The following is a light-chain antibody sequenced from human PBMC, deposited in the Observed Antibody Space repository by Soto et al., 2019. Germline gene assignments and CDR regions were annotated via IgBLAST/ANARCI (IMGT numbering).Light chain of an antibody. V-gene: IGKV3-11*01. CDR1: QNIGSN. Sequence: EIVMAQSPATLSVSPGETAILSCRASQNIGSNLAWYQQKPGQTPRLLIYDTSTRATGIPARFSGSGSGTDFTLTISSLEPEDFAVYYCQQRSNWPLTFGGGTKVDIK. CDR3: QQRSNWPLT. J-gene: IGKJ4*01. CDR2: DTS.